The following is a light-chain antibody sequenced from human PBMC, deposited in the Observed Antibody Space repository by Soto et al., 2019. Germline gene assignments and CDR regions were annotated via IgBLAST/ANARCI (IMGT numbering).Light chain of an antibody. J-gene: IGKJ3*01. CDR1: QAISNF. V-gene: IGKV1-9*01. Sequence: DIPLTQSPSFLSASVGDRVTITCRASQAISNFLAWYQQKPGKAPRLLIYAASTLHTGVPSRFSGSGSGTEFTLTISSLQPEDFATYYCQQVNGYPGVTFGPGTKVDIK. CDR2: AAS. CDR3: QQVNGYPGVT.